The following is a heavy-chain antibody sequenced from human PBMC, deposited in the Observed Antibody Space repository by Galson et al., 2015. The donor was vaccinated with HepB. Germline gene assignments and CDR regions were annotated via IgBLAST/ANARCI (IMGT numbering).Heavy chain of an antibody. CDR1: GGSISSSNW. J-gene: IGHJ4*02. Sequence: TLSLTCAVSGGSISSSNWWSWVRQPPGKGLGWIGEIYHSGSTNYNPSLKSRVTISVDKSKNQFSLKLSSVTAADTAVYYCARAQSDDLWSGYWDYWGQGTLVTVSS. CDR2: IYHSGST. CDR3: ARAQSDDLWSGYWDY. V-gene: IGHV4-4*02. D-gene: IGHD3-3*01.